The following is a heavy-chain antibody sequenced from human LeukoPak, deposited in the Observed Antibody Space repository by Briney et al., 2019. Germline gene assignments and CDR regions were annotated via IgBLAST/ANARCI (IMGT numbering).Heavy chain of an antibody. J-gene: IGHJ3*02. D-gene: IGHD3-22*01. CDR1: GLTFSSYG. Sequence: PGGSLRLSCAASGLTFSSYGMHWVRQAPGKGLEWVAFIRYDGSNKYYADSVKGRFTISRDNSKNTLFLQVYSLRAEDTAVYYCARESPLHYYDFTSNAFDIWGQGTMVTVSS. CDR2: IRYDGSNK. V-gene: IGHV3-30*02. CDR3: ARESPLHYYDFTSNAFDI.